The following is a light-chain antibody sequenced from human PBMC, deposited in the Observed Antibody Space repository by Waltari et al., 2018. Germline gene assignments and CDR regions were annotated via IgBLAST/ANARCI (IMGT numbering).Light chain of an antibody. CDR3: LQDYNYPWT. CDR2: AAS. J-gene: IGKJ1*01. Sequence: AIQMTRSPSTLSASVGDRVTITCRASQGIRNDLGWYLQKPGKAPKLLIYAASNLQSGVPSRFSGSGSGTYCTLTISSLQPEDCATYYCLQDYNYPWTFGQGTRVEIK. V-gene: IGKV1-6*01. CDR1: QGIRND.